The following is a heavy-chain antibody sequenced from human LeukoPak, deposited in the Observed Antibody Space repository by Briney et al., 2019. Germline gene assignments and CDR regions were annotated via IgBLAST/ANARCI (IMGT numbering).Heavy chain of an antibody. D-gene: IGHD5-18*01. J-gene: IGHJ6*02. CDR3: ARVRQNSYGYYYYGMDV. CDR2: ISAHNGNT. V-gene: IGHV1-18*01. CDR1: GYTFDSYG. Sequence: ASVKVSCKASGYTFDSYGISWVRQAPGQGLEWMGWISAHNGNTKYAQKLQGRVTMTTDTSTSTVYMELRSLRSDDTAVYYCARVRQNSYGYYYYGMDVWGQGTTVTVSS.